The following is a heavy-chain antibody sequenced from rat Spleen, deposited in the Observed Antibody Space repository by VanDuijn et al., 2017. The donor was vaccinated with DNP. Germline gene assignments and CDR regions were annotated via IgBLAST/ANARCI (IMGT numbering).Heavy chain of an antibody. D-gene: IGHD1-6*01. J-gene: IGHJ2*01. CDR2: INSAGST. V-gene: IGHV3-3*01. CDR3: ARDTDNYYDYFDC. CDR1: GYSISSNY. Sequence: EVQLQESGPGLVKPSQSLSLTCSVTGYSISSNYWGWIRKFPGNKLEWMGYINSAGSTNYNPSLKSRISITRYTSKNQFFLQVNSVTTKDTATYYCARDTDNYYDYFDCWGQGVMVTVSS.